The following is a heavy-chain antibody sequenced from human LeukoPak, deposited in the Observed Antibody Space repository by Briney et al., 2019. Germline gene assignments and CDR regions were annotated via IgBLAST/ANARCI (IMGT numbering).Heavy chain of an antibody. D-gene: IGHD3-22*01. CDR3: ARATNYYYDSSGYAPDFDY. V-gene: IGHV3-30*04. CDR1: GFTFSSYA. CDR2: ISYDGSNK. J-gene: IGHJ4*02. Sequence: GGSLRLSCAASGFTFSSYAMHWVRQAPGKGLEWVAPISYDGSNKYHADSVKGRFTISRDNSQNTPFLQMNSLRAEDTAVYYCARATNYYYDSSGYAPDFDYWGQGTLVTVSS.